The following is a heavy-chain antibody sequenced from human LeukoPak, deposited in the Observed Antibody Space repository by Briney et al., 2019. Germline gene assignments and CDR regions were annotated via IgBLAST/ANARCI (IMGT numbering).Heavy chain of an antibody. Sequence: ASVKVSCKASGYTFTSYDINWVRQATGQGLEWMGWISAYNGNTNYAQKLQGRVTMTTDTSTSTAYMELRSLRSDDTAVYHCARDFVNDILTGYFDPWGQGTLVTVSS. D-gene: IGHD3-9*01. V-gene: IGHV1-18*01. CDR1: GYTFTSYD. CDR3: ARDFVNDILTGYFDP. CDR2: ISAYNGNT. J-gene: IGHJ5*02.